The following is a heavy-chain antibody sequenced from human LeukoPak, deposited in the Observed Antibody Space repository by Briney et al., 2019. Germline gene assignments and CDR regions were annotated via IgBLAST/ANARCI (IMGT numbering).Heavy chain of an antibody. J-gene: IGHJ4*02. CDR2: ISGHNGDT. V-gene: IGHV1-18*01. Sequence: ASVKVSCTTSGYPFNNFGVNWVRQAPGQGLEWIGWISGHNGDTRYAQRFQGRVTLTTDTSASTAYMELWSLTSDDTAVYYCARGSGHIVVVSALPDFWGQGTLVTVSS. CDR3: ARGSGHIVVVSALPDF. CDR1: GYPFNNFG. D-gene: IGHD2-21*01.